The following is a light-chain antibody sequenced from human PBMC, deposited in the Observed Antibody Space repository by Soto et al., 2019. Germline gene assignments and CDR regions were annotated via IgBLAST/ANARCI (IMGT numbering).Light chain of an antibody. V-gene: IGLV6-57*01. CDR3: QSYDTSNVV. CDR1: SGSIASKY. J-gene: IGLJ2*01. Sequence: NFKLTQPRSVSESPGKTVTISCTRSSGSIASKYVQWYQQRPGGHPTTVIFEDNTRPSGVPDRFSGSIDSSSNSASLTISGLTTEDEADYYCQSYDTSNVVFGGGTQLTVL. CDR2: EDN.